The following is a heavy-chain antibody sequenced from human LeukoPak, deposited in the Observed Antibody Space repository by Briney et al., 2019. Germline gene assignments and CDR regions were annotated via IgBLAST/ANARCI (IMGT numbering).Heavy chain of an antibody. D-gene: IGHD2-2*01. CDR1: GGSLSYGYYY. J-gene: IGHJ4*02. CDR3: ARQNKPARPNFDI. Sequence: PSETLSLTCSVSGGSLSYGYYYWDWIREPPGRGREGRGAIYNTGSTYYNPSLRSRVTISQDTSKNHSSLTLTSVTAADTAIYYCARQNKPARPNFDIWGQGTLVTVSS. V-gene: IGHV4-39*01. CDR2: IYNTGST.